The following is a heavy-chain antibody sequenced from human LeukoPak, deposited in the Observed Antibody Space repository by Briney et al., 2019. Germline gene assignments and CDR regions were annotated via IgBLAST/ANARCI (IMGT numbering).Heavy chain of an antibody. CDR3: AKAARDGYDYRFDY. V-gene: IGHV3-30*02. CDR2: IRYDGSNK. Sequence: GGSLRLSCAASGFTFSSYGMHWVRQAPGKGLEWVAFIRYDGSNKYYADSAKGRFTISRDNSKNTLYLQMNSLRAEDTAVYYCAKAARDGYDYRFDYWGQGTLVTVSS. J-gene: IGHJ4*02. CDR1: GFTFSSYG. D-gene: IGHD5-12*01.